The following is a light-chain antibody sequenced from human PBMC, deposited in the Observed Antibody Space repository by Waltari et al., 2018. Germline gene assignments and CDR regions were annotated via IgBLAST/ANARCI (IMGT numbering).Light chain of an antibody. CDR2: GTS. Sequence: CRASQGVTSSSLTWYQQKLCQAPRLLIYGTSSRATGIPDRFSGSGSGTDFTLTISRLEPEDFAVYYCQQYDGEVVTFGGGTKVEI. CDR1: QGVTSSS. CDR3: QQYDGEVVT. J-gene: IGKJ4*01. V-gene: IGKV3-20*01.